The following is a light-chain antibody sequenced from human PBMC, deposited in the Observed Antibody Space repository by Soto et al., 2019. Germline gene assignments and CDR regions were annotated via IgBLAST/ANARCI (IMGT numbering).Light chain of an antibody. Sequence: EIVLTQSPGTLSLSPGERATLSCRASQSVSSSYLAWYQQKPGQAPRLLIYGASSRATGIPDRFSGSGSGAAFTLTIGRLEPEDLAVYYCQQYGSSPLTFGGGTKVEIK. V-gene: IGKV3-20*01. J-gene: IGKJ4*01. CDR2: GAS. CDR1: QSVSSSY. CDR3: QQYGSSPLT.